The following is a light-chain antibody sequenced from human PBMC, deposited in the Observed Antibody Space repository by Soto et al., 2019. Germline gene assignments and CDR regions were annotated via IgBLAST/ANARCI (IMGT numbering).Light chain of an antibody. V-gene: IGLV2-8*01. J-gene: IGLJ2*01. CDR2: EVS. CDR1: SSDVGGYNY. Sequence: QSALTQPPSASGSPGQSVTISCTGTSSDVGGYNYVSWYQQHPGKVPKLMIYEVSKRPSGVPDRFSGSKSGNTASLTVSGLQAEDEADYYFSSYSGSNNLVFGGRTKVTVL. CDR3: SSYSGSNNLV.